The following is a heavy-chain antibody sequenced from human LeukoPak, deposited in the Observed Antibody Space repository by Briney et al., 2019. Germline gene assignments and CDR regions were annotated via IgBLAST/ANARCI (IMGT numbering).Heavy chain of an antibody. D-gene: IGHD3-10*01. Sequence: GGSLRLSCAASGFIFNSHSMNWVRQAPGKGLEWVSSISSTSSYIYYADSVKGRFTISRDNAKNSLYLQMNSLRAEDTAVYYCARDPSPGGYYFDYWGQGTLVTVSS. CDR1: GFIFNSHS. CDR3: ARDPSPGGYYFDY. V-gene: IGHV3-21*01. J-gene: IGHJ4*02. CDR2: ISSTSSYI.